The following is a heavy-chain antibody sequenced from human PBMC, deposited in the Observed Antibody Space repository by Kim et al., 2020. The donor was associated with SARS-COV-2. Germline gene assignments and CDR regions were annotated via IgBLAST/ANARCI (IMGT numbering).Heavy chain of an antibody. CDR3: ARDLNPYSSGWDAFDI. V-gene: IGHV3-30*04. Sequence: GGSLRLSCAASGFTFSSYAMHWVRQAPGKGLEWVAVISYDGSNKYYADSVKGRFTISRDNSKNTLYLQMNSLRAEDTAVYYCARDLNPYSSGWDAFDIWG. D-gene: IGHD6-19*01. CDR2: ISYDGSNK. CDR1: GFTFSSYA. J-gene: IGHJ3*02.